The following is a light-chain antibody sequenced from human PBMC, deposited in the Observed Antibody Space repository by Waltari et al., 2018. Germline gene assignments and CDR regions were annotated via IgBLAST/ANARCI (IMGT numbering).Light chain of an antibody. CDR3: ATWDDSLNGQL. CDR1: SSNLGTNP. V-gene: IGLV1-44*01. J-gene: IGLJ2*01. CDR2: SND. Sequence: QSVLTQPPSASGTPGQRVTISCSGSSSNLGTNPVNWYQQLPGAAPKLLLYSNDQRPSEVPDRFSGSKSGTSASLGISGLQSEDEADYYCATWDDSLNGQLFGGGTKLTVL.